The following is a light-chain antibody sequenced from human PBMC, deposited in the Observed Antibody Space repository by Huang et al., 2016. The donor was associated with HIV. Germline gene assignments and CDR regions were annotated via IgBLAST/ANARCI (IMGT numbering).Light chain of an antibody. J-gene: IGKJ1*01. V-gene: IGKV1-NL1*01. CDR1: QGIATS. CDR2: DTS. Sequence: DIQMTQSPSSLSASVGDRCTITCRASQGIATSLAWYQQKPGKAPNLLLHDTSRLQSGVPSRFSGSGSGTDYTLTISSLQPEDFGSYHCQQYYSTPTFGQGTKVEIK. CDR3: QQYYSTPT.